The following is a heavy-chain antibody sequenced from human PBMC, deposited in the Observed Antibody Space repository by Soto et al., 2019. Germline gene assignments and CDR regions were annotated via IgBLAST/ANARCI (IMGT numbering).Heavy chain of an antibody. CDR3: ARHKRDLRFLEWSYYFDS. CDR2: ISYDGSNK. D-gene: IGHD3-3*01. CDR1: GFTFSTYA. J-gene: IGHJ4*02. Sequence: GGSLRLSCAASGFTFSTYAMHWVRQAPGKGLEWVAVISYDGSNKYYTDSVKGRFTISRDNSKNTLYLQMNSLRAEDTAVYYCARHKRDLRFLEWSYYFDSWGQGTLVTVSS. V-gene: IGHV3-30-3*01.